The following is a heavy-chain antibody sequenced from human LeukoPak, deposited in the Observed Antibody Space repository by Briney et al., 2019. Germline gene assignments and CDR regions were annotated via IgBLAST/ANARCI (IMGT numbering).Heavy chain of an antibody. V-gene: IGHV1-69*10. CDR1: VYTFTNYG. Sequence: SVKVSCKASVYTFTNYGISWVRQAPGQGLEWMGWIIPILDITNYAQKFQGRVTITADRSTGTAYMELSSLRSEDTAVYYCAILSDGAYCGGDCFYLDYWGQGTLVTVSS. CDR2: IIPILDIT. D-gene: IGHD2-21*02. CDR3: AILSDGAYCGGDCFYLDY. J-gene: IGHJ4*02.